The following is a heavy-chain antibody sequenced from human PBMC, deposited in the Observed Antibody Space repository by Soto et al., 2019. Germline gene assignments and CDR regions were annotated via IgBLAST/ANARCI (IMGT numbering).Heavy chain of an antibody. J-gene: IGHJ4*02. V-gene: IGHV1-69*01. D-gene: IGHD2-15*01. CDR3: ARTSRYCSGGRCYYSDY. CDR2: IIPIFGTS. CDR1: GGTFSNYA. Sequence: QVQLVQSGAEVKKPGSSVKVSCKASGGTFSNYAINWVRQAPGQGLEWMGGIIPIFGTSNYAQKFQGRVTITAEESTSTAYIDLNSLRSEDTAVYYCARTSRYCSGGRCYYSDYWGQGTQVTVSS.